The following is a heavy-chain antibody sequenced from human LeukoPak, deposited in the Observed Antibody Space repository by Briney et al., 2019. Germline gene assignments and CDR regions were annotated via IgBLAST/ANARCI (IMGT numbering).Heavy chain of an antibody. J-gene: IGHJ4*02. CDR3: ASHGVDY. CDR2: ISYDGSNK. D-gene: IGHD3-10*01. CDR1: GFTFSSYV. V-gene: IGHV3-30*04. Sequence: GRSLRLSCAASGFTFSSYVMHWVRQAPGKGLEWVAVISYDGSNKYYADSVKGRFTISRDNSKNTLYLQMNSLRAEDTAVYYCASHGVDYWGQGTLVTVSS.